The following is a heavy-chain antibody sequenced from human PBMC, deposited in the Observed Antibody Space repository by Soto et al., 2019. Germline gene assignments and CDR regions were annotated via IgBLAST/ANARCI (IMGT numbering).Heavy chain of an antibody. CDR1: GGSFSGYS. CDR2: INHRGDT. Sequence: SETLSLAXAVSGGSFSGYSWNWVRHTPGKGLEWIGEINHRGDTNYNPSLKSRVTISVDTSKNQVSLNLTSVTAADTSVYFCARAPYSSHCNQPWQTPRRPGNYGMDVWGQGTTVTVSS. V-gene: IGHV4-34*01. CDR3: ARAPYSSHCNQPWQTPRRPGNYGMDV. D-gene: IGHD6-13*01. J-gene: IGHJ6*02.